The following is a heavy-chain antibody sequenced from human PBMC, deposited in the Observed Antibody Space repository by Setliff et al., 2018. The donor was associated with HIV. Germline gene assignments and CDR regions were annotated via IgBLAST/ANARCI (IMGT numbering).Heavy chain of an antibody. V-gene: IGHV4-61*02. CDR3: ARANLWSGYYGY. J-gene: IGHJ4*02. Sequence: SETLSLTCTVSGGSISSGSYYWSWIRQPAGKGLEWIGRIYTSGSTYYNPSLKSRVTISVDTSKNQFSLKLSSVTAADTAVYYCARANLWSGYYGYWGQGTLVTVSS. CDR1: GGSISSGSYY. D-gene: IGHD3-3*01. CDR2: IYTSGST.